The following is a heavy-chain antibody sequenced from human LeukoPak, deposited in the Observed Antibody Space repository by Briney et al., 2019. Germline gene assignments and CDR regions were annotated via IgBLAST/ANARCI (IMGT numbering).Heavy chain of an antibody. CDR1: GFMFDSYS. D-gene: IGHD2-15*01. CDR2: ISSSSTYI. V-gene: IGHV3-21*01. Sequence: PGGSLRLSCVVSGFMFDSYSMNWVRQAPGKGLEWVSSISSSSTYIYYADSVKGRFTISRDNAKSSLYLQMNSLRAEDTGVYYCARGYCSGGSCYDYWGQGTLVTVSS. J-gene: IGHJ4*02. CDR3: ARGYCSGGSCYDY.